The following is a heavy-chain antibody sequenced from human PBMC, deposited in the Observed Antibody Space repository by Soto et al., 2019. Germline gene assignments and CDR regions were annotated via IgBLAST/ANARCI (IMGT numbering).Heavy chain of an antibody. CDR2: IYSGGST. CDR3: ARAYSSSWPNWFAP. V-gene: IGHV3-66*01. J-gene: IGHJ5*02. CDR1: GFTVSSNY. Sequence: EVQLVESGGGLVQPGGSLRLSCAASGFTVSSNYMSWVRQAPGKGLEWVSIIYSGGSTYYADSVKGRFTISRDNSKNTVYLKMNSLRAEDTAVYYCARAYSSSWPNWFAPWGQGTLVTVSS. D-gene: IGHD6-13*01.